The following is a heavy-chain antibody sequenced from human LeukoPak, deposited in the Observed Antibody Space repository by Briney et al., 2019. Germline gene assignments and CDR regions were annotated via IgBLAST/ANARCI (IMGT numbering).Heavy chain of an antibody. J-gene: IGHJ4*02. CDR3: ARCLDYYCYGSGSFNFDY. CDR1: GYTFTSYG. D-gene: IGHD3-10*01. V-gene: IGHV1-18*01. Sequence: ASVKVSCQASGYTFTSYGISWVRQAPGQGLEWMGWISAYNGNTNYAQKLQGRVTMTTDTSTSTAYMELRSLRSDDTAVYYCARCLDYYCYGSGSFNFDYWGQGTLVTVSS. CDR2: ISAYNGNT.